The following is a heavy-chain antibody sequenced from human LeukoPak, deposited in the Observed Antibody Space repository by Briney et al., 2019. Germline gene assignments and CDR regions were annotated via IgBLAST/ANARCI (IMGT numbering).Heavy chain of an antibody. V-gene: IGHV3-11*01. D-gene: IGHD5-12*01. CDR1: GFTFSDYY. CDR3: ASRSWDYSGYERFDY. J-gene: IGHJ4*02. CDR2: ISSSGSTI. Sequence: GGSLRLCCAASGFTFSDYYMSWSRQAPGKGLEWVSYISSSGSTIYYADSVKGRFTISRDNAKNSLYLQMNSLRAEDTAVYYCASRSWDYSGYERFDYWGQGTLVTVSS.